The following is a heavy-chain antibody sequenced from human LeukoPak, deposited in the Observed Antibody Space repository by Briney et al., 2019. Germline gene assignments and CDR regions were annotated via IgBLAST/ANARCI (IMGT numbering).Heavy chain of an antibody. J-gene: IGHJ4*02. D-gene: IGHD3-9*01. CDR3: ARGHYDILTGYYPY. V-gene: IGHV4-4*07. Sequence: LETLSLTCTVSGGSISSYYWSWIRQPAGKGLEWIGRIYTSGSTNYNPSLKSRVTISVDTSKNQFSLKLSSVTAADTAVYYCARGHYDILTGYYPYWGQGTLVTVSS. CDR2: IYTSGST. CDR1: GGSISSYY.